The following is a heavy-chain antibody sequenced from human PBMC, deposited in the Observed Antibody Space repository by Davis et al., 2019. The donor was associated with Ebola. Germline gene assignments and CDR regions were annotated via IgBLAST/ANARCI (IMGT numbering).Heavy chain of an antibody. V-gene: IGHV4-30-2*01. CDR1: GGSISSGGYS. D-gene: IGHD2-15*01. J-gene: IGHJ4*02. Sequence: PSETLSLTCAVSGGSISSGGYSWSWIRQPPGKGLEWIGYIYHSGSTYYNPSLKSRVTISVDRSKNQFSLKLSSVTAADTAVYYCARDSGGCSGGSCPPGYWGQGTLVTVSS. CDR2: IYHSGST. CDR3: ARDSGGCSGGSCPPGY.